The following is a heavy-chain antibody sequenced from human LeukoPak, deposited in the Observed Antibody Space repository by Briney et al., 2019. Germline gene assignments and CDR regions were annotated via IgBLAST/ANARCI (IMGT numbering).Heavy chain of an antibody. CDR1: GYTLTELS. Sequence: ASVKVSCKVSGYTLTELSMHWVRQAPGKGLEWMGGFDPEDGETIYAQKFQGRVTMTEDTSTDTAYMELSSLRSEDTAVYYCATGNYYYDSSGYEYDYWGQGTLVTVSS. CDR3: ATGNYYYDSSGYEYDY. J-gene: IGHJ4*02. CDR2: FDPEDGET. D-gene: IGHD3-22*01. V-gene: IGHV1-24*01.